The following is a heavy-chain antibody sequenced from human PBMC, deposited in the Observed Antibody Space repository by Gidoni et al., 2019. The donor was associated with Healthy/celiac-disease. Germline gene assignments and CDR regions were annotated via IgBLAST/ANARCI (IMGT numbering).Heavy chain of an antibody. D-gene: IGHD6-6*01. V-gene: IGHV3-11*01. Sequence: QVQLVASGGGLVKPGGSLRLACAASGCTFSDYYMSWIRQAPGKWLGWFSYISSSSTTIYYADSVKGRFTISRDNAKNSLYLQMNSLRAEDTAVYYCARDGEPEYSSSSHFDYWGQGTLVTVSS. CDR1: GCTFSDYY. J-gene: IGHJ4*02. CDR3: ARDGEPEYSSSSHFDY. CDR2: ISSSSTTI.